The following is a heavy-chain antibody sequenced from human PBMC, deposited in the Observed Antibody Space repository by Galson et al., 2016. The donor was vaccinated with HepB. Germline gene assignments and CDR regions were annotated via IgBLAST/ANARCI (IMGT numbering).Heavy chain of an antibody. CDR2: ISRRGDST. Sequence: SLRLSCAASGFTFRNSGMTWVRQAPGKGLEVVSRISRRGDSTDYADSVKGRFTISRENSKNTLSLQMNSLTADDTAIYYCVQGSTAPAVWGKGTTVTVSS. J-gene: IGHJ6*04. V-gene: IGHV3-23*01. CDR3: VQGSTAPAV. CDR1: GFTFRNSG. D-gene: IGHD2-2*01.